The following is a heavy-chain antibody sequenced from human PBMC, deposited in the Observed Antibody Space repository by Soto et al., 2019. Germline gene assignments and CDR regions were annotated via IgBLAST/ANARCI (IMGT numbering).Heavy chain of an antibody. CDR2: IIPIFGTA. V-gene: IGHV1-69*13. J-gene: IGHJ3*02. D-gene: IGHD6-6*01. CDR1: GGTFSSYA. CDR3: ARDRGAARPYAFDI. Sequence: ASVKVSCKASGGTFSSYAISWVRQAPGQGLEWMGGIIPIFGTANYAQKFQGRVTITADESTSTAYMELSSLRSEDTAVYYCARDRGAARPYAFDIWGQGTMVTVSS.